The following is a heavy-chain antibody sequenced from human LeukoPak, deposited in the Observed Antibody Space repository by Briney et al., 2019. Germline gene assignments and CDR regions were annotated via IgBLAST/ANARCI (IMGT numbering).Heavy chain of an antibody. D-gene: IGHD3-3*01. CDR2: ISYSGNT. CDR3: ARVDRYDFYFDY. V-gene: IGHV4-59*12. CDR1: GGSISSYY. Sequence: SETLSLTCTVSGGSISSYYWSWIRQPPGKGLKWIGYISYSGNTYYNPSLKSRVTISVDTSKNQFSLKLSSVTAADTAVYYCARVDRYDFYFDYWGQGTLVTVSS. J-gene: IGHJ4*02.